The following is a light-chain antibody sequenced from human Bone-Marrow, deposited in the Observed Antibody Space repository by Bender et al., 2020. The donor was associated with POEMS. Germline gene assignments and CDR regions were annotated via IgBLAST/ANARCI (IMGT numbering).Light chain of an antibody. Sequence: QSALTQPASVSGSPGQSITISCTGASSDVGAYNLVSWYQQHPGKAPKLLIYEVRKRPSGVSNRFSGSKSGNTASLTISGLQAEDEADYYCCSYAGSGAGVFGTGTKVTVL. V-gene: IGLV2-23*02. CDR2: EVR. CDR1: SSDVGAYNL. J-gene: IGLJ1*01. CDR3: CSYAGSGAGV.